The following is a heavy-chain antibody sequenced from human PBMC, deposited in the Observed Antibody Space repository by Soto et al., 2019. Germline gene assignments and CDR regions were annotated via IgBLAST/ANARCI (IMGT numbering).Heavy chain of an antibody. CDR1: GGTFSSYA. J-gene: IGHJ4*02. D-gene: IGHD2-15*01. CDR3: ARESRYCSRGSCYFLPGIDY. V-gene: IGHV1-69*12. Sequence: QVQLVQSGAEVKKPGCSVKVSCKASGGTFSSYAISWVRQAPGQGLEWMGGNIPIFGTANYAQKFQGRVTITADESTSTAYMELSSLRSEDTAVYYCARESRYCSRGSCYFLPGIDYWGQGTLVTVSS. CDR2: NIPIFGTA.